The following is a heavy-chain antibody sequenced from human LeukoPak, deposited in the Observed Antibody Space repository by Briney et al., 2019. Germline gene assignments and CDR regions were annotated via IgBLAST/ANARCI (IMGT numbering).Heavy chain of an antibody. D-gene: IGHD3-16*02. CDR3: ARDPPYDYVWGSYRPQLDY. CDR1: GYTFTSYG. CDR2: ISAYNGNT. V-gene: IGHV1-18*01. J-gene: IGHJ4*02. Sequence: ASVTVSCKASGYTFTSYGISWVRQAPGQGLEWMGWISAYNGNTNYAQKLQGRVTMTTDTSTSTAYMELRSLRSDDTAVYYCARDPPYDYVWGSYRPQLDYWGQGTLVTVSS.